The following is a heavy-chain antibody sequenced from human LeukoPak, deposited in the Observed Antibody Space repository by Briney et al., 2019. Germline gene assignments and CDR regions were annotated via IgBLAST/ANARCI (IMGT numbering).Heavy chain of an antibody. Sequence: GASVKVSCKPSGGTFSSYAISWVRQAPGQGLEWMGGIIPIFGTANYAQKFQGRVTITADESTSTAYMELSSLRSEDTAVYYCASGATVTTVFDYWGQGTLVTVSS. D-gene: IGHD4-17*01. J-gene: IGHJ4*02. CDR3: ASGATVTTVFDY. V-gene: IGHV1-69*13. CDR1: GGTFSSYA. CDR2: IIPIFGTA.